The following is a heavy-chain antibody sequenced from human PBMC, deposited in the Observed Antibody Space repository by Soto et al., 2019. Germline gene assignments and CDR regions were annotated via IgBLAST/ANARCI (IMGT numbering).Heavy chain of an antibody. Sequence: ASVKVSCKASGGTFRNYPINWVRQAPGQGLEWMGSIFPLADIPDYAQNFQARLTISADKSTSTAYMELSSLTSDDTAMYFCARGPLVVLNYFESWGQGTLVTVSS. CDR2: IFPLADIP. V-gene: IGHV1-69*04. CDR3: ARGPLVVLNYFES. CDR1: GGTFRNYP. J-gene: IGHJ4*02.